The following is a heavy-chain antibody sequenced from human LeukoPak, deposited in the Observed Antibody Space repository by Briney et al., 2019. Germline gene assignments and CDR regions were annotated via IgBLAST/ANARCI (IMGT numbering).Heavy chain of an antibody. J-gene: IGHJ4*02. CDR3: ARLNRGYCYGTSCYMEPGAGH. V-gene: IGHV3-7*01. Sequence: GGSLRLSCAASGFTFSTYWMSWVRQAPGKGLECVANIKEDGSEKYYVDSVKGRFTISRDDAKNSLYLQMNSLRAEDTALYYCARLNRGYCYGTSCYMEPGAGHWGQGTLVTVSS. D-gene: IGHD2/OR15-2a*01. CDR1: GFTFSTYW. CDR2: IKEDGSEK.